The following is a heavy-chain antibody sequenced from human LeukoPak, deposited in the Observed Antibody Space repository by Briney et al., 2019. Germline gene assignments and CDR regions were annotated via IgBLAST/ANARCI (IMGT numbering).Heavy chain of an antibody. V-gene: IGHV3-30-3*01. J-gene: IGHJ4*02. CDR2: ISYDGSNK. CDR3: ARDHGITMIVEGKDDY. D-gene: IGHD3-22*01. Sequence: GGSLRLSCAASGLTFSSYAMHWVRQAPGKGLEWVAVISYDGSNKYYADSVKGRFTISRDNSKNTLYLQMNSLRAEDTAVYYCARDHGITMIVEGKDDYWGQGTLVTVSS. CDR1: GLTFSSYA.